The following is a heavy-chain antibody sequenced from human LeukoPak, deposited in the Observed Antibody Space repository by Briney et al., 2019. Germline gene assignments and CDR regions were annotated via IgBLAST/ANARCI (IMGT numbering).Heavy chain of an antibody. D-gene: IGHD5-12*01. CDR1: GGSISSGSYY. CDR2: IYTSGST. J-gene: IGHJ6*03. V-gene: IGHV4-61*02. Sequence: SQTLSLTCTVSGGSISSGSYYWSWIRQPAGKGLEWIGRIYTSGSTNYNPSLKSRVTISVDTSKNQFSLKLSSVTAADTAVYYCARDRGYSGYALYYYYYMDVWGKGTTVTVSS. CDR3: ARDRGYSGYALYYYYYMDV.